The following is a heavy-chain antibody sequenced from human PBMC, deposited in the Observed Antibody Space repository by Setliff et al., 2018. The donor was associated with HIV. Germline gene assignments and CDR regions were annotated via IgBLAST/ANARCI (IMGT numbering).Heavy chain of an antibody. CDR2: IWYDGSNK. V-gene: IGHV3-33*06. CDR3: AKDRNPWDSSYYMDV. D-gene: IGHD1-26*01. J-gene: IGHJ6*03. Sequence: GESLKISCAASGFTFSTYGMYWVRQAPGKGLEWVAVIWYDGSNKYYEDSVQGRFTISRDNSKNTLYLQMNCLRAEDTAVYHCAKDRNPWDSSYYMDVWGKGTTVTVSS. CDR1: GFTFSTYG.